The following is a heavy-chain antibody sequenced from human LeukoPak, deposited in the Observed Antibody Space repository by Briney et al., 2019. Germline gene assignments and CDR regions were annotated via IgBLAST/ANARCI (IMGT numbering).Heavy chain of an antibody. D-gene: IGHD2-2*01. Sequence: PSETLSLTCTVSGGSVSSGSYYWSWIRQPPGKGLEWIGYIYYSGSTNYNPSLKSRVTISVATSKNQFSLKLSSVTAADTAVYYCARDPYCSSTSCYYYYGMDVWGKGTTVTVSS. CDR1: GGSVSSGSYY. J-gene: IGHJ6*04. CDR2: IYYSGST. V-gene: IGHV4-61*01. CDR3: ARDPYCSSTSCYYYYGMDV.